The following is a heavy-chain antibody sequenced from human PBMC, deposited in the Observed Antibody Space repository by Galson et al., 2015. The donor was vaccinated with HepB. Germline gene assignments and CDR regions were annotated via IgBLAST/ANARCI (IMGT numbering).Heavy chain of an antibody. V-gene: IGHV5-51*01. Sequence: QSGAEVKKPGESLKISCKGSGYSFTNYWIAWVRQMPGKGLEWMGIIHPGDSDIRHRPSFQGQVTISADKSLTTAYLQWKSLKASDSAMYYCARVNTTGHSFYHRDVWGTGTTVTVSS. D-gene: IGHD5-18*01. CDR1: GYSFTNYW. J-gene: IGHJ6*03. CDR2: IHPGDSDI. CDR3: ARVNTTGHSFYHRDV.